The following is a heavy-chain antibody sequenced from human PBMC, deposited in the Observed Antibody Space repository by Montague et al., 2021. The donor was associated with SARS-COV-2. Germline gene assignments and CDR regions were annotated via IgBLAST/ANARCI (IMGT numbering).Heavy chain of an antibody. Sequence: SETLSLTCTVSGGSISSSSYYWGWIRQPPGKGLEWIGSIYYSGSTYYNPSLKGRVTISVDTSKNQFSLKLSSVTAADTAVYYCARDTRIVGATTRLDYWGQGTLVTVSS. V-gene: IGHV4-39*07. CDR3: ARDTRIVGATTRLDY. D-gene: IGHD1-26*01. J-gene: IGHJ4*02. CDR1: GGSISSSSYY. CDR2: IYYSGST.